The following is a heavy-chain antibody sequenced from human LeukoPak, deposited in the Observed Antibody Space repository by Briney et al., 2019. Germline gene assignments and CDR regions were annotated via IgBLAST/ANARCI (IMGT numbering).Heavy chain of an antibody. J-gene: IGHJ4*02. CDR1: GYTFTSYA. CDR3: AGSGSYDEGYFDY. D-gene: IGHD1-26*01. V-gene: IGHV1-3*01. Sequence: GSSVKVSCKASGYTFTSYAMHWVRQAPGQRLEWMGWINAGNGNTKYSQKFQGRVTITRDTSASTAYMELSSLRSEDTAVYYCAGSGSYDEGYFDYWGQGTLVTVSS. CDR2: INAGNGNT.